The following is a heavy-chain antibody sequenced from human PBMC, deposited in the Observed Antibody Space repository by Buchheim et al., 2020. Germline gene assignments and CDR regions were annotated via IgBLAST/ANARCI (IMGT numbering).Heavy chain of an antibody. CDR3: TEGVVVTAIPKPPNN. V-gene: IGHV3-30*03. J-gene: IGHJ4*02. Sequence: QVQLVESGGGVVQPGRSLRLSCAASGFTFSSYGMHWVRQAPGKGLEWVAAISYDGSNKYYADSVKGRFTISRDNSKNTLYLKMNRLISEDTTVYYCTEGVVVTAIPKPPNNWGRETL. CDR2: ISYDGSNK. D-gene: IGHD2-21*02. CDR1: GFTFSSYG.